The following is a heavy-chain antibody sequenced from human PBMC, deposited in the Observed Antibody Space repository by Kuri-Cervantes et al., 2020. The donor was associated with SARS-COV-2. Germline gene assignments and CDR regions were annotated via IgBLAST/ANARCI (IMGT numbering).Heavy chain of an antibody. Sequence: SETLSLTCSVSGGSISGGDYYWSWIRQPPGKGPEWIGFIHNTGTTLYNPSLKSRVTISVDTSKNQLSLWLTSVTAADTAVYYCARYFWSGAYYFDYWGQETLVTVSS. J-gene: IGHJ4*02. D-gene: IGHD3-3*01. CDR1: GGSISGGDYY. CDR2: IHNTGTT. V-gene: IGHV4-30-4*08. CDR3: ARYFWSGAYYFDY.